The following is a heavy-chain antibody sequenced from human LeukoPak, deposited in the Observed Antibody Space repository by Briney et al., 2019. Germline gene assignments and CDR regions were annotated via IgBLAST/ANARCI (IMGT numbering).Heavy chain of an antibody. D-gene: IGHD3-22*01. V-gene: IGHV1-69*05. J-gene: IGHJ5*02. CDR2: IIPIFGTA. CDR1: GGTFSSYA. Sequence: GSSVKVSCKASGGTFSSYAISWVRQAPGQGLEWMGRIIPIFGTANYAQKFQGSVTITTAESTSTAYMELSSLRSEDTAVYYCASSTVYYYDSSGYYWFDPWGQGTLVTVSS. CDR3: ASSTVYYYDSSGYYWFDP.